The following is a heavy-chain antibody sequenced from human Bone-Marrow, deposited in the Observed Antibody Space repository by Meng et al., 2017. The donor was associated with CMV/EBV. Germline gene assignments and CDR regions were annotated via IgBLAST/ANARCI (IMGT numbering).Heavy chain of an antibody. CDR2: IKQDGSEK. CDR1: GFTFSSYW. J-gene: IGHJ6*02. D-gene: IGHD2-2*01. Sequence: GESLKISCAASGFTFSSYWMSWVRQAPGKGLEWVANIKQDGSEKYYVDSVKGRFTISRDNARNSLYLQMNSLRAEDTAVYYCVRVKGVVPAARMDVWGQGTTVTVSS. CDR3: VRVKGVVPAARMDV. V-gene: IGHV3-7*04.